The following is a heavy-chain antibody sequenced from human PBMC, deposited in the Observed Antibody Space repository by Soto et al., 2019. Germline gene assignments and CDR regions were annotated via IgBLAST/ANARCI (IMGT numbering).Heavy chain of an antibody. D-gene: IGHD2-15*01. CDR3: ARQYCSGGSCYGFDY. V-gene: IGHV5-51*01. CDR2: IYPGDSDT. CDR1: GYSFTSYW. Sequence: HGESLKISCKGSGYSFTSYWIGWVRQMPGKGLERMGIIYPGDSDTRYSPSFQGQVTISADKSISTAYLQWSSLKASDTAMYYCARQYCSGGSCYGFDYWGQGTLVTVSS. J-gene: IGHJ4*02.